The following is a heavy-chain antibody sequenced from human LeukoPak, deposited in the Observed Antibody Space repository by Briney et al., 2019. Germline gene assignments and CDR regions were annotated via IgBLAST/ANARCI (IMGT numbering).Heavy chain of an antibody. CDR1: GYTFTNYA. D-gene: IGHD3-16*01. Sequence: ASVKVSCKASGYTFTNYAMNWVRQAPGQGPEWMGWINTGTGNPTYAQGLTGRFVFSLDTSVSTAYLQIRSLKAEDTAVYYCVAMGAAFDIWGQGTMVTVSS. V-gene: IGHV7-4-1*02. CDR3: VAMGAAFDI. J-gene: IGHJ3*02. CDR2: INTGTGNP.